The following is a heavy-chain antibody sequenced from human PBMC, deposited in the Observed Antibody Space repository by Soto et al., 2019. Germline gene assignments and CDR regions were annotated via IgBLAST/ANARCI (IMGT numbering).Heavy chain of an antibody. V-gene: IGHV4-59*01. D-gene: IGHD1-1*01. Sequence: LSETLSLTCTVSGDPISSSFWTWIRQPPGEGLEWIGYRYLSGKTNYSPSLRSRATISEDTSKNQFFLKLSSVTAADTAVYYCARVKNWNFDFWGKGTLVTVSS. CDR2: RYLSGKT. J-gene: IGHJ4*02. CDR3: ARVKNWNFDF. CDR1: GDPISSSF.